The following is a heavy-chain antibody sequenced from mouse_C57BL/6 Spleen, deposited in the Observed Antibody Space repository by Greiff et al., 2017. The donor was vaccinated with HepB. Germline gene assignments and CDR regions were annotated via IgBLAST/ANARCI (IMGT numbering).Heavy chain of an antibody. CDR2: IDPETGGT. CDR3: TRRYFDY. J-gene: IGHJ2*01. Sequence: VKLQQSGAELVRPGASVTLSCKASGYTFTDYEMHWVKQTPVHGLEWIGAIDPETGGTAYNQKFKGKALLTADKSSSTADMELRSLTSEDSAVYYCTRRYFDYWGQGTTLTVSS. V-gene: IGHV1-15*01. CDR1: GYTFTDYE.